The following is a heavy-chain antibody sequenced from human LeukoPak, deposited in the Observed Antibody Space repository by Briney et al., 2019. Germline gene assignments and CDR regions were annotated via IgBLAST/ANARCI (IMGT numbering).Heavy chain of an antibody. Sequence: GGSLRLSCAASGFTFSDYYMSWIRQAPGKGLEWVSYISSSGSTIYYADSEKGRFTISRDNAKNSLYLQMNSLRAEDTAVYYCAREWLSITGPQDVWGKGTTVTVSS. CDR3: AREWLSITGPQDV. J-gene: IGHJ6*04. CDR2: ISSSGSTI. D-gene: IGHD1-20*01. V-gene: IGHV3-11*01. CDR1: GFTFSDYY.